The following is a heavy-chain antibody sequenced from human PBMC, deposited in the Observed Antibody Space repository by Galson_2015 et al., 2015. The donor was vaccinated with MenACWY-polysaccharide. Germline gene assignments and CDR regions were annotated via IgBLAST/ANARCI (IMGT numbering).Heavy chain of an antibody. CDR2: IYYSGST. D-gene: IGHD6-13*01. Sequence: ETLSLTCTVSGGSISSYYWSWIRQPPGKGLEWIGYIYYSGSTNYNPSLKSRVTISVDTSKNQFSLKLSSVTAADTAVYYCARGISSWPYFDYWGQGTLVTVSS. CDR3: ARGISSWPYFDY. V-gene: IGHV4-59*01. J-gene: IGHJ4*02. CDR1: GGSISSYY.